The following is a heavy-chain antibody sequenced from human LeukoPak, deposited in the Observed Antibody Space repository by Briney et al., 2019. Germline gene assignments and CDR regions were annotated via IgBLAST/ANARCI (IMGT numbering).Heavy chain of an antibody. J-gene: IGHJ4*02. Sequence: GGSLRLSCAASGFTVSSNYMSWVRQAPGKGLEWVSVIYSGGSTYYADSVKGRFTISRDNSKSTLYLQMNSLRAEDTAVYYCAREGGCSSTRCYTDYWGQGTLVTVSP. D-gene: IGHD2-2*01. V-gene: IGHV3-66*01. CDR1: GFTVSSNY. CDR3: AREGGCSSTRCYTDY. CDR2: IYSGGST.